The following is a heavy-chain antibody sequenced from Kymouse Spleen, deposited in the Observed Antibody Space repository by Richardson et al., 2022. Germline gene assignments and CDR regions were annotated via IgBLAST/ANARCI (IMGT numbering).Heavy chain of an antibody. D-gene: IGHD6-19*01. J-gene: IGHJ5*02. CDR1: GFTFSSYG. CDR2: ISYDGSNK. V-gene: IGHV3-30*18. Sequence: QVQLVESGGGVVQPGRSLRLSCAASGFTFSSYGMHWVRQAPGKGLEWVAVISYDGSNKYYADSVKGRFTISRDNSKNTLYLQMNSLRAEDTAVYYCAKDTSIAVAGHNWFDPWGQGTLVTVSS. CDR3: AKDTSIAVAGHNWFDP.